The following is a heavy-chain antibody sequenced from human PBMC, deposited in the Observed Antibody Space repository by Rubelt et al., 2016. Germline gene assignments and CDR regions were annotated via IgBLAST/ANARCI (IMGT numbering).Heavy chain of an antibody. CDR2: IDWDDDK. D-gene: IGHD1-1*01. Sequence: QVTLRESGPALVKPTQTLTLTCTFSGFSLSTSGMCVSWIRQPPGKALEWLARIDWDDDKYYKTSLKTRLTISTDTSKNQVVITMTNVDPRDTATYSCAHNAETRTSRKPLQYLDYWGQGTLVTVSS. CDR1: GFSLSTSGMC. J-gene: IGHJ4*02. V-gene: IGHV2-70*15. CDR3: AHNAETRTSRKPLQYLDY.